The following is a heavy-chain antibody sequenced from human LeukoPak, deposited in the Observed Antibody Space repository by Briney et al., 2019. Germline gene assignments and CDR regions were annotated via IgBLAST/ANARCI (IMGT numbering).Heavy chain of an antibody. CDR1: GYSFTSYW. D-gene: IGHD1-14*01. Sequence: ESLKISCKGSGYSFTSYWIGWVRQMPGKGLEWMGSIYPCDCDTKYNPTFQGQVTISADKSTSTAYLEWSGLKASNTAMYCCARGVTEQYYYYGMDVWGQGTTVTVSS. V-gene: IGHV5-51*01. J-gene: IGHJ6*02. CDR3: ARGVTEQYYYYGMDV. CDR2: IYPCDCDT.